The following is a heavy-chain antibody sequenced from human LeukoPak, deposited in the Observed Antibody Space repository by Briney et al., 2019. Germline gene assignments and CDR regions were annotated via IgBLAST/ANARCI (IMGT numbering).Heavy chain of an antibody. CDR3: ARGVYYYDSSGYPNYYYYYYYMDV. CDR2: IYYSGRP. CDR1: GGSPTSSSYY. Sequence: SETLSLTCTVSGGSPTSSSYYWAWIRHPPGKGLVWFGSIYYSGRPYYKSSLKSRVTMSVDTSKNQFSLKLSSVTAADTAVYYCARGVYYYDSSGYPNYYYYYYYMDVWGKGTTVTISS. D-gene: IGHD3-22*01. J-gene: IGHJ6*03. V-gene: IGHV4-39*07.